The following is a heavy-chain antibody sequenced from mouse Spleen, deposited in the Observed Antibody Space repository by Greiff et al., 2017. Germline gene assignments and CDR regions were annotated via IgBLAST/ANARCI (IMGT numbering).Heavy chain of an antibody. Sequence: EVKLMESGGSLVKPGGSLKLSCAASGFTFSDYGMHWVRQAPEKGLEWVAYISSGSSTIYYADTVKGRFTISRDNAKNTLFLQMTSLRSEDAAMYYCARQQILVYDAMDYWGQGTSVTVSS. D-gene: IGHD2-10*02. CDR1: GFTFSDYG. J-gene: IGHJ4*01. CDR3: ARQQILVYDAMDY. CDR2: ISSGSSTI. V-gene: IGHV5-17*01.